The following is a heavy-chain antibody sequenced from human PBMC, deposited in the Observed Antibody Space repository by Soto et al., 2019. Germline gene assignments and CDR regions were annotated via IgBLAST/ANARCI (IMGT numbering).Heavy chain of an antibody. D-gene: IGHD1-7*01. CDR3: AGWNYESGLDV. Sequence: QITLKESGPTLVRPTQTLTLTCSFSGFSLNTNGMGVGWIRQPPGKALEWLAFIYWDEDKRYSSSLKTRLTVTTATSKTAVVLTLTTLAPFDTGTYYCAGWNYESGLDVWGQGTTVTVSS. V-gene: IGHV2-5*02. CDR2: IYWDEDK. CDR1: GFSLNTNGMG. J-gene: IGHJ6*02.